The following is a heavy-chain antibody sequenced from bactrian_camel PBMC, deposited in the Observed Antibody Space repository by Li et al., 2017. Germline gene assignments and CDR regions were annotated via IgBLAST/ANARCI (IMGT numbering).Heavy chain of an antibody. J-gene: IGHJ4*01. CDR3: ASGTGIRAVAPGPTCVENTY. Sequence: HVQLVESGGGSVQAGDSLRLSCSTSGHAYRCMGWFRQAPEKEREMVAAIASGSTATVYAESVQGRFRISLDNAKTTLYLDMNDLKPDDTAMYHCASGTGIRAVAPGPTCVENTYSGQGTQVTVS. CDR1: GHAYRC. V-gene: IGHV3S55*01. D-gene: IGHD3*01. CDR2: IASGSTAT.